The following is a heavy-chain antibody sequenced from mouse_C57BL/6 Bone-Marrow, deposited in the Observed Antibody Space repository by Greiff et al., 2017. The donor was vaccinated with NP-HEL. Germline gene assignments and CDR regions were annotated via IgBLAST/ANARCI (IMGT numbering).Heavy chain of an antibody. CDR2: IWSGGST. CDR3: ARNSQLGRFAY. V-gene: IGHV2-2*01. J-gene: IGHJ3*01. D-gene: IGHD4-1*02. Sequence: QVQLQQSGPGLVQPSQSLSITCTVSGFSLTSYGVHWVRQSPGKGLEWLVVIWSGGSTDYNAAFISRLSISKDKSKSQVFFKMNSLQADDTAIYYCARNSQLGRFAYWGQGTLVTVSA. CDR1: GFSLTSYG.